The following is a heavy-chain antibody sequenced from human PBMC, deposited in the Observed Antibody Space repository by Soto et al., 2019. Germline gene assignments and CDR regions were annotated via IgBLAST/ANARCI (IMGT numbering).Heavy chain of an antibody. D-gene: IGHD1-26*01. V-gene: IGHV4-30-2*01. Sequence: SETLSLTCTVSGASITFGGYSWSWIRQTPGKGLEWIGYINHLETTFYNPSFESRLTLSIDRAKNQFSLKLHSMSAADRAVYFCARGGGSDSFDYWGQGILLTVSS. J-gene: IGHJ4*02. CDR2: INHLETT. CDR3: ARGGGSDSFDY. CDR1: GASITFGGYS.